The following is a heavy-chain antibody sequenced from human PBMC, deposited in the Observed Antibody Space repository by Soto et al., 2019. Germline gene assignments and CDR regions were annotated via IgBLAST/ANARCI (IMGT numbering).Heavy chain of an antibody. CDR3: ARKVDWDCSGGSCYGKRPKRYNWFDP. V-gene: IGHV3-74*01. D-gene: IGHD2-15*01. J-gene: IGHJ5*02. CDR2: INSDGSST. CDR1: GFTFSSYW. Sequence: EVQLVESGGGLVQPGGSLRLSCAASGFTFSSYWMHWVRQAPGKGLVWVSRINSDGSSTSYADSVKGRFTISRDNAKNTLYLQMNSLRAEDTAVYYCARKVDWDCSGGSCYGKRPKRYNWFDPWGQGTLVTVSS.